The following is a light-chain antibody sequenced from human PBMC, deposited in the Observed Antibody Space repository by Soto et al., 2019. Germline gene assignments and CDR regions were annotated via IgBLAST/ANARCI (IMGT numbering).Light chain of an antibody. J-gene: IGKJ1*01. CDR3: NQCDRSLWT. CDR2: GAS. Sequence: EIELTHSRCTLCCSACERTTRSFTARQSLSSHYLAWYQQQPGQAPRLLIYGASSRATGIPDRFSGSGSGRDFTLTFSRLEPADLAVFYCNQCDRSLWTLGRGTKVDIK. CDR1: QSLSSHY. V-gene: IGKV3-20*01.